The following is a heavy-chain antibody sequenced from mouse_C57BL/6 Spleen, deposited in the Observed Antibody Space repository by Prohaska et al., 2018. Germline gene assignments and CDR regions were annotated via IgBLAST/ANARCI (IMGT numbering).Heavy chain of an antibody. CDR2: INYDGSST. CDR1: GFTFSDYY. J-gene: IGHJ2*01. D-gene: IGHD2-3*01. Sequence: EVKLVESEGGLVQPGSSMKLSCTASGFTFSDYYMAWVRQVPEKGLEWVANINYDGSSTYYLDSLKSRFIISRDNAKNILYLQMSSLKSADTATYYCARDGYYYWGQGTTLTVSS. V-gene: IGHV5-16*01. CDR3: ARDGYYY.